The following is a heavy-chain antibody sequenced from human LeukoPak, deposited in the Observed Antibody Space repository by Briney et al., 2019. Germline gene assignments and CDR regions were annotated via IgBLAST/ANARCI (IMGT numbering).Heavy chain of an antibody. V-gene: IGHV3-48*01. D-gene: IGHD6-6*01. Sequence: GGSLRLSCAASGFTFSIYSMNRVRQAPGKVLGWVSYISSSSSTIHYADSVKGRFTISRDNAKNSLYLQMNSLRAEDTAVYYCARGESGSSMDSWGQGTLVTVSS. CDR1: GFTFSIYS. CDR2: ISSSSSTI. CDR3: ARGESGSSMDS. J-gene: IGHJ4*02.